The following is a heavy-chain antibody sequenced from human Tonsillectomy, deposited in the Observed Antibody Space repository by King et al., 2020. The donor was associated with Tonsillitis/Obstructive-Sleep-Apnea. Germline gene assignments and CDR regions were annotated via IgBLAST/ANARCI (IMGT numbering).Heavy chain of an antibody. D-gene: IGHD3-10*01. J-gene: IGHJ4*02. CDR3: ARDLPSSGGFDY. CDR1: GFTVSSNY. Sequence: VQLVESGGGLIQPGGSLRLSCAASGFTVSSNYMTWVRQAPGKGLDWVSTIYGGGDTSYADSMKGRFTISRDNSKNTLYLQMNSLRVEDTAIYYCARDLPSSGGFDYWGQGTLVTVSP. CDR2: IYGGGDT. V-gene: IGHV3-53*01.